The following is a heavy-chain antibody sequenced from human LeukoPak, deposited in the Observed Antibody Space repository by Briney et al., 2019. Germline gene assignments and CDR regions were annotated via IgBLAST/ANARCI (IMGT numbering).Heavy chain of an antibody. CDR3: TTNVLRYFDWLGIDY. V-gene: IGHV3-15*01. J-gene: IGHJ4*02. CDR1: GFTFSNAW. CDR2: IKSKTDDGTT. Sequence: GGSMRPSSAAYGFTFSNAWMSCDGQAPGKGLEWVGRIKSKTDDGTTEYAAPVKGRFTISREDSKNTLYLQMNSLKTEDTAVYYCTTNVLRYFDWLGIDYWGQGTLVTVSS. D-gene: IGHD3-9*01.